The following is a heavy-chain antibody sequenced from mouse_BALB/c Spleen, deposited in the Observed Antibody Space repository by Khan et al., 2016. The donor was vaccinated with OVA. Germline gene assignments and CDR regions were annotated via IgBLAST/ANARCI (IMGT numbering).Heavy chain of an antibody. CDR1: GYSITNDYA. D-gene: IGHD1-1*01. J-gene: IGHJ2*01. CDR2: ISYSGNT. V-gene: IGHV3-2*02. CDR3: ARIYGGDLDY. Sequence: EVELVESGPGLVKPSQSLSLTCTVTGYSITNDYAWNWIRQFPGNKLEWMGYISYSGNTKYNPSLKSRISITRDTSKNQFFLQLNSVTIEDTATYYVARIYGGDLDYWGQGTTLTVSS.